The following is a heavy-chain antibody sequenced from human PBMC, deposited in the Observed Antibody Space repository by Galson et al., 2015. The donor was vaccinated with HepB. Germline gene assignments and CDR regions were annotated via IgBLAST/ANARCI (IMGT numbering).Heavy chain of an antibody. D-gene: IGHD5-24*01. CDR3: ARVGTERWLQLHGYFGY. Sequence: SVKVSCKASGYTFTSYDINWVRQATGQGLEWMGWTNPNSGNTGYAQKFQGRVTMTRNTSISTAYMELSSLRSEDTAVYYCARVGTERWLQLHGYFGYWGQGTLVTVSS. V-gene: IGHV1-8*01. CDR2: TNPNSGNT. CDR1: GYTFTSYD. J-gene: IGHJ4*02.